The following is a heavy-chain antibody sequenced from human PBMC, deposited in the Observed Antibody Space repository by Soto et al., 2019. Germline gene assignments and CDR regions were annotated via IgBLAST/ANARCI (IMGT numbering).Heavy chain of an antibody. V-gene: IGHV5-51*01. CDR2: IYPGDSDT. D-gene: IGHD3-22*01. Sequence: GESLKISCKGSEYSFTNYWIGWVRQMPGKGLEWMGIIYPGDSDTRYSPSFQGQVTISADRSITTAYLQWSSLKASDTAMYYCARQIYDSDTGPNFQYYFDSWGQGTPVTVSS. J-gene: IGHJ4*02. CDR1: EYSFTNYW. CDR3: ARQIYDSDTGPNFQYYFDS.